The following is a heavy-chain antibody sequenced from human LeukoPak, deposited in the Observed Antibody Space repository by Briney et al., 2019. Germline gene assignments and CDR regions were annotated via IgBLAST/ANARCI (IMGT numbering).Heavy chain of an antibody. V-gene: IGHV1-46*01. J-gene: IGHJ4*02. D-gene: IGHD5-12*01. CDR3: AREDSGYDPFDY. CDR1: GYTFTSYY. CDR2: INPSGGST. Sequence: VASVKVSCKASGYTFTSYYMHWVRQAPGQGLEWMGIINPSGGSTSYAQKFQGRVTMTRDTSTSTVYMELSSLRSEDTAGYYCAREDSGYDPFDYWGQGTLVTVSS.